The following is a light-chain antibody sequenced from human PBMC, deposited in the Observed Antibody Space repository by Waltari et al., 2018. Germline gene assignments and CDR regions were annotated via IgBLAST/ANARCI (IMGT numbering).Light chain of an antibody. J-gene: IGLJ3*02. Sequence: QSALTQPASVSGSPGQSITISCTGTSSDVGGYNYVSWYQQHPGKAPKLMIYDVSMRPSGVSDRFSGSKSGNTASLTISGLQAEDEADYYCSSYTSSSTLVFGGGTKVTVL. CDR3: SSYTSSSTLV. CDR1: SSDVGGYNY. V-gene: IGLV2-14*01. CDR2: DVS.